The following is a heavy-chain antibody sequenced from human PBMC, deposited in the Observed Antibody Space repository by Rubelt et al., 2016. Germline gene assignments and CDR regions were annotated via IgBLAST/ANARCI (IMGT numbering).Heavy chain of an antibody. CDR3: AKDTAMEFYYYGMDV. J-gene: IGHJ6*02. D-gene: IGHD5-18*01. CDR2: INSDGSTT. V-gene: IGHV3-74*01. Sequence: GKGLVWVSRINSDGSTTSYADSVKGRFTISRDDAKNTLYLQMNSLRAEDTAVYYCAKDTAMEFYYYGMDVWDQGTTVTVSS.